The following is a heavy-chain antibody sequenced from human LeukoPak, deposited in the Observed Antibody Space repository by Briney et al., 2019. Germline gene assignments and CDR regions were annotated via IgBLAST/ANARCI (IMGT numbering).Heavy chain of an antibody. CDR2: ISAYNGNT. CDR3: ARHTAARPYYYYYYMDV. V-gene: IGHV1-18*01. Sequence: GASVKVSCKASGYTFTSYGFSWVRQAPGQGLEWMGWISAYNGNTNYAQKFQGRVTMTTDTSTSTVYMELRSLRSDDTAVYYCARHTAARPYYYYYYMDVWGKGTTVTVSS. CDR1: GYTFTSYG. J-gene: IGHJ6*03. D-gene: IGHD6-6*01.